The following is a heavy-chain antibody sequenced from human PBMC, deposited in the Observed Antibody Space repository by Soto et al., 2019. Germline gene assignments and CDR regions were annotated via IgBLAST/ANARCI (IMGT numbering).Heavy chain of an antibody. V-gene: IGHV3-30*04. D-gene: IGHD3-22*01. Sequence: GGSLRLSCTASKFTFSNYILHWVRLAPGKGLEWVAVISSDGTNDYYADSVKGRFTISRDNSRNTLFLQMNSLRPEDTAVYYCARDPSQRYDGSGYSDYWGQGTVVTVSS. J-gene: IGHJ4*02. CDR3: ARDPSQRYDGSGYSDY. CDR1: KFTFSNYI. CDR2: ISSDGTND.